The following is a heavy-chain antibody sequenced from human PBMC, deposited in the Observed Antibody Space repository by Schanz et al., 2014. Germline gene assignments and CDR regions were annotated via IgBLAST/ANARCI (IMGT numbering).Heavy chain of an antibody. CDR2: INSDGRST. CDR1: GFTFNDYW. V-gene: IGHV3-74*01. Sequence: EVQLVESGGGFVQPGGSLRLSCAASGFTFNDYWMHWVRQAPGKGLVWVSRINSDGRSTNYADSVKGRFSISRDNAKNSLYLEMTSLRGEDTAVYYCARENLNWEAFDIWGQGTVVTVSS. CDR3: ARENLNWEAFDI. D-gene: IGHD7-27*01. J-gene: IGHJ3*02.